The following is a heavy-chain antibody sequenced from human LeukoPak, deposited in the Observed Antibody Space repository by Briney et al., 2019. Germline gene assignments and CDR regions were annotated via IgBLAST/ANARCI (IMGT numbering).Heavy chain of an antibody. CDR2: IRIDGSNK. Sequence: GGSLRLSCAASGFTFTAYGIHWVRQAPGKGLEWVAFIRIDGSNKYYADSVKGRFTISRDNSKNTLDLQMNSLRSEDTAVYYCVRGPTGRFDYWGQGTLPTVSS. J-gene: IGHJ4*02. CDR1: GFTFTAYG. CDR3: VRGPTGRFDY. D-gene: IGHD1-14*01. V-gene: IGHV3-30*02.